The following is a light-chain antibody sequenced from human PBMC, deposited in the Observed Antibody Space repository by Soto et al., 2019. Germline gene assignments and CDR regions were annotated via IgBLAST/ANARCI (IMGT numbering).Light chain of an antibody. CDR2: SNN. Sequence: QAVVTQPPSASGTPGQRVTISCSGSSSNIGSNTVNWYQQLPGTAPKLLIYSNNQRPSGVPDRFSGSKSGTSASLAISGLQSEDEADYYCAGWDDSLNVVFGGGTKVTVL. V-gene: IGLV1-44*01. CDR3: AGWDDSLNVV. J-gene: IGLJ2*01. CDR1: SSNIGSNT.